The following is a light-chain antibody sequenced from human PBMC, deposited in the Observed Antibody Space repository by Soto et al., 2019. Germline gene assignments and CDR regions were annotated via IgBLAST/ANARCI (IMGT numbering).Light chain of an antibody. CDR3: SSYTSSSTPFV. Sequence: QSALTQPASVSGSPGQSITISCTGTSTDIGGYNYVSWYQQHPGKAPKVMISEVSSRPSGVSSRFSGSKSGNTASLTISGLRAEDEAEYYCSSYTSSSTPFVFGTGTKVTVL. CDR1: STDIGGYNY. J-gene: IGLJ1*01. CDR2: EVS. V-gene: IGLV2-14*01.